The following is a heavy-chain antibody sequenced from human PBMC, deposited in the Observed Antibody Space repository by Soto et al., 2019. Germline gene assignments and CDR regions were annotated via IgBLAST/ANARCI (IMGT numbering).Heavy chain of an antibody. Sequence: GGSLRLSCAASGFTFNNYEMNWVRQAPGKGLEWVSYISSRGSTIYHADSVKGRFTISRDNAKNSLYLQMNSLRGEDTAVYYCARDNCKGGSCDSSYGLDVWGQGTTVTVYS. CDR2: ISSRGSTI. CDR1: GFTFNNYE. D-gene: IGHD2-15*01. J-gene: IGHJ6*02. CDR3: ARDNCKGGSCDSSYGLDV. V-gene: IGHV3-48*03.